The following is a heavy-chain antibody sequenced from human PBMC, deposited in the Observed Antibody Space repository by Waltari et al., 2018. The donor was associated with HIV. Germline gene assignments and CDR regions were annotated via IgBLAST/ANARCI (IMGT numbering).Heavy chain of an antibody. Sequence: QVQLVQSGAEVNTPGASVTVSCKAPGHTSTRSAINSVRQAISQGLEWMGWMNPNSGNTGYAQKCQGRVTMTRNASITTAYMELSSLGSEDTAVYFCARGIPAGRYETLTGQDYWGQGTLVTVSS. CDR3: ARGIPAGRYETLTGQDY. D-gene: IGHD3-9*01. V-gene: IGHV1-8*01. CDR1: GHTSTRSA. CDR2: MNPNSGNT. J-gene: IGHJ4*02.